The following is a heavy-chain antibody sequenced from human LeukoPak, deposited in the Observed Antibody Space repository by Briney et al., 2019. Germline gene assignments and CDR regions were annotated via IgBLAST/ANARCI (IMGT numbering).Heavy chain of an antibody. D-gene: IGHD3-9*01. CDR3: ARGGYYDFLTGHETVDAFDI. Sequence: ASVKVACKASGYTFNRYAITWGRQAPGQGPEWMGRISVHNGNTNYAQRLQDRVSMTTDTSTTTAYMELRSLRSDDTAVYYCARGGYYDFLTGHETVDAFDIWSQGTMVTVSP. J-gene: IGHJ3*02. V-gene: IGHV1-18*01. CDR2: ISVHNGNT. CDR1: GYTFNRYA.